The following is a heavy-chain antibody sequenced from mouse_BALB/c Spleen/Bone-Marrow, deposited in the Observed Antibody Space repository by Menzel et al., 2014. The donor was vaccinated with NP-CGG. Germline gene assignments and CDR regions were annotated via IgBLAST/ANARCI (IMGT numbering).Heavy chain of an antibody. J-gene: IGHJ2*01. V-gene: IGHV1-19*01. CDR2: VNPYNGGT. CDR1: GYTFTDYY. CDR3: ARGGYRDY. D-gene: IGHD2-2*01. Sequence: EVQLQQSGPELVKPGASVKMSCKASGYTFTDYYMDWVKQSHGESFEWTGRVNPYNGGTSYNQKFKGKATLTVDKSSTTAYMELNSLTSEDSAVYYCARGGYRDYWGQGTTLTVSS.